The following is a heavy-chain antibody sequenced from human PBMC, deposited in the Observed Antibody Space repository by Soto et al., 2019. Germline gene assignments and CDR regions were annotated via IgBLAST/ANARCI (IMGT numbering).Heavy chain of an antibody. Sequence: QVQLVQSGADVKKPGASVKVSCKTSGYTFTSYGTSWVRQVPGQGLEWMGWISAYSGNINYAQKFQDRVTMTTDTSTSTAYMELRSLRSDDTPVYYCARDCSGATCSFNYWGQGTLVTVSS. CDR1: GYTFTSYG. J-gene: IGHJ4*02. CDR2: ISAYSGNI. D-gene: IGHD2-15*01. V-gene: IGHV1-18*01. CDR3: ARDCSGATCSFNY.